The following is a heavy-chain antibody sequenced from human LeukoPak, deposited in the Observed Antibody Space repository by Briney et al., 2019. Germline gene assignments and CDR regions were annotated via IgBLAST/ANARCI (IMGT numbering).Heavy chain of an antibody. J-gene: IGHJ4*02. V-gene: IGHV4-34*01. CDR1: GGSFSGYY. Sequence: SETLSLTCAVYGGSFSGYYWSWIRQPPGKGLEWIGEINHSGSTNYNPSLKSRVTISVDTSKNQFSLKLSSVTAADTAVYYCAREGEAAAGRSFDYWGQGTLVTVHS. D-gene: IGHD6-13*01. CDR2: INHSGST. CDR3: AREGEAAAGRSFDY.